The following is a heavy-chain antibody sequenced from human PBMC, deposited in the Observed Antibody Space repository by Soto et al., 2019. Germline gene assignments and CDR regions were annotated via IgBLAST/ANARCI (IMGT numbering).Heavy chain of an antibody. J-gene: IGHJ3*02. CDR3: ARYPHYYGSGSFDAFDI. V-gene: IGHV4-31*03. Sequence: QVQLQESGPGLVKPSQTLSLTCTVSGGSISSGGYYWSWIRQHPGKGLEWIGYIYYSGSTYYNPSLKSRVTISVDTSKNLCSLKLSSVTAADTAVYYCARYPHYYGSGSFDAFDIWGQGTMVTVSS. CDR2: IYYSGST. CDR1: GGSISSGGYY. D-gene: IGHD3-10*01.